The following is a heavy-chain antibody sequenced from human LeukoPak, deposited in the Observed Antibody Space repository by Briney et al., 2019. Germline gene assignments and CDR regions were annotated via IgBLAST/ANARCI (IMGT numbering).Heavy chain of an antibody. Sequence: GGSLRLSCAASGFTFGSYSMNWVRQAPGKGLEWVSSISGSSSYIHYAGSVKGRFTISRDNDKNSLYLQMNSLRAEDTAIYYCARDECSPTIVTPPDSWGQGTQVTVSS. D-gene: IGHD4-23*01. CDR1: GFTFGSYS. V-gene: IGHV3-21*01. CDR3: ARDECSPTIVTPPDS. J-gene: IGHJ4*02. CDR2: ISGSSSYI.